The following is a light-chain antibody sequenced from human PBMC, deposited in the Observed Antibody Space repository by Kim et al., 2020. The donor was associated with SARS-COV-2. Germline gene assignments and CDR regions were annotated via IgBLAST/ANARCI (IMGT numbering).Light chain of an antibody. CDR3: NQRATWPQT. Sequence: WSPGDRSNRSCRASQRVHSFLAWYQQRPGQAPRHLLYDAANRATGIPDRFTGRGSGTEFTLAISSVEPGDSAVYFCNQRATWPQTFGQGTKVDIK. CDR2: DAA. J-gene: IGKJ1*01. V-gene: IGKV3-11*01. CDR1: QRVHSF.